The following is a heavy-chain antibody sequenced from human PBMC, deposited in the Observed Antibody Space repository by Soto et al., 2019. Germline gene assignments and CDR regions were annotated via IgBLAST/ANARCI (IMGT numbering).Heavy chain of an antibody. CDR1: GFAFNSYE. J-gene: IGHJ3*02. D-gene: IGHD5-12*01. Sequence: GGSLRLSCTASGFAFNSYEMDWVRQAPGKGLEWVGYMNSGASTIFYTDSVKGRFTISRDNVKNLLYLEMNSLRAEDTAVYYCVKEKSVMYSGYDAFDIWGQGTMVTVSS. CDR2: MNSGASTI. V-gene: IGHV3-48*03. CDR3: VKEKSVMYSGYDAFDI.